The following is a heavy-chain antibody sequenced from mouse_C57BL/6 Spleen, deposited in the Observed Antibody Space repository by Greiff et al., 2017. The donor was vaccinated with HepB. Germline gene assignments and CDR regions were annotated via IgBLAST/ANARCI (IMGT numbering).Heavy chain of an antibody. J-gene: IGHJ1*03. D-gene: IGHD2-12*01. CDR2: IYPGSGST. CDR1: GYTFTSYW. CDR3: ARYDSWYFDV. V-gene: IGHV1-55*01. Sequence: QVQLQQPGAELVKPGASVKMSCKASGYTFTSYWITWVKQRPGQGLEWIGDIYPGSGSTNYNEKFKSKATLTVDTSSSPAYMQLSSLTSEDSAVYYWARYDSWYFDVWGTGTTVTVSS.